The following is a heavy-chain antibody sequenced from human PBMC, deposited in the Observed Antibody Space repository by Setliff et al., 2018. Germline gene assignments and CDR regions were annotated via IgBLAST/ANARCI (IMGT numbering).Heavy chain of an antibody. CDR3: TRDKDYYGMDV. V-gene: IGHV3-7*01. CDR2: ITHDGSKT. CDR1: GFTFNTYW. Sequence: PGGSLRLSCAGSGFTFNTYWMTWVRQAPGKGLEWVASITHDGSKTYILDSVKGRFTISRDNTKNSLYLQMNSLRGEDTAVYHCTRDKDYYGMDVWGQGTTVTVSS. J-gene: IGHJ6*02.